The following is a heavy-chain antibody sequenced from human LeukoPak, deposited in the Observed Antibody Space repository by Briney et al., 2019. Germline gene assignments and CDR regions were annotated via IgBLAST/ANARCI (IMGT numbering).Heavy chain of an antibody. V-gene: IGHV4-59*01. CDR3: ARSSSLRSWYYMDV. D-gene: IGHD2-2*01. J-gene: IGHJ6*03. CDR1: GGSISSYY. Sequence: KPSETPSLTCTVSGGSISSYYWSWIRQPPGKGLEWIGYIYYSGSTNYNPSLKSRVTISVDTSKNQFSLKLSSVTAADTAVYYCARSSSLRSWYYMDVWGKGTTVTVSS. CDR2: IYYSGST.